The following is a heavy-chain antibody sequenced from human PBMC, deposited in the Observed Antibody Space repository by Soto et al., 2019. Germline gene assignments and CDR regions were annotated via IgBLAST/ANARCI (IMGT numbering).Heavy chain of an antibody. D-gene: IGHD4-17*01. Sequence: EVQLLESGGDLVQPGRSLRLSCAASGFTFSGYAMSWVRQAPGKGLEWVSVIHGVGNSAYYADSVKGRFTISRDNYEHTPYLQMSSLRGEDTAVYYCAKEWRRVTSSWHFDYCGQGALVTVSS. CDR2: IHGVGNSA. CDR3: AKEWRRVTSSWHFDY. CDR1: GFTFSGYA. J-gene: IGHJ4*02. V-gene: IGHV3-23*01.